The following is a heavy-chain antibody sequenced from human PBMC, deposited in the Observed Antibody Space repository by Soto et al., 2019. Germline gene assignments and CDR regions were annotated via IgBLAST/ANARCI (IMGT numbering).Heavy chain of an antibody. CDR3: ARGACITCYYDDWFDT. D-gene: IGHD2-15*01. Sequence: GGSLRLSCAASGFTCSDYYMSWIRQAPGKGLEWVSYISSSSSYTNYADSVKGRFTISRDNAKNSLYLQMNSLRAEDTAVYYCARGACITCYYDDWFDTWGQGTLVTVSS. V-gene: IGHV3-11*05. CDR1: GFTCSDYY. J-gene: IGHJ5*02. CDR2: ISSSSSYT.